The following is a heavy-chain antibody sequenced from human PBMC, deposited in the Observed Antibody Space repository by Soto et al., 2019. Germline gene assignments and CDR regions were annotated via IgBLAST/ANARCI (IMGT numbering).Heavy chain of an antibody. CDR1: GLSITNNY. V-gene: IGHV4-59*13. J-gene: IGHJ4*02. Sequence: QVHLQESGPGLVKPSETLSLTCTVSGLSITNNYWSWIRQPPGKGLEWIGYIYYTRNTNYDPSLKSRVTMSEDTSKNQFSLNLASLTAADTAIYYCARANWYSEYWGQGTRVIVSS. D-gene: IGHD1-1*01. CDR2: IYYTRNT. CDR3: ARANWYSEY.